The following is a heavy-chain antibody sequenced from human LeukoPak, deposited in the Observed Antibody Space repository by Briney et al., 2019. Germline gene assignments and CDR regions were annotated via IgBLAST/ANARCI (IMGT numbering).Heavy chain of an antibody. CDR1: GYTFSSYD. Sequence: ASVKVSCKASGYTFSSYDINWVRQATGQELEWMGWMNPNSGNTGYAQKFQGRVTMTRNTSISTAYMELSSLRSEDMAMYYCARAYSSGWYAWFDPWGQGTLVTVSS. D-gene: IGHD6-19*01. CDR3: ARAYSSGWYAWFDP. V-gene: IGHV1-8*01. CDR2: MNPNSGNT. J-gene: IGHJ5*02.